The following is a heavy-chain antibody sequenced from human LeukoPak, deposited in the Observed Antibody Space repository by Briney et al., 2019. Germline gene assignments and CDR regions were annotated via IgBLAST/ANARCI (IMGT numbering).Heavy chain of an antibody. D-gene: IGHD3-22*01. J-gene: IGHJ4*02. V-gene: IGHV4-38-2*02. Sequence: SETLSLTCTVSGYSISSGYYWGWIRQPPGKGLEWIGSIYHSGRTFYNPSLKSRVTISVDTSKDQFSLKLSSVTAADTAVYYCARLENYYDSSGYYIFDYWGQGTLVTVSS. CDR1: GYSISSGYY. CDR2: IYHSGRT. CDR3: ARLENYYDSSGYYIFDY.